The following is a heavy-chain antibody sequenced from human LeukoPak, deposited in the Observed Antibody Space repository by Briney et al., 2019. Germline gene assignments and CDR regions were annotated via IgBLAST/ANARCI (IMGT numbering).Heavy chain of an antibody. D-gene: IGHD3-10*02. CDR2: ISSSGSTI. CDR3: AELGITMIXGV. J-gene: IGHJ6*03. Sequence: GGSLRLSCAASGFTFTSYWMHWVRQAPGKGLEWVSYISSSGSTIYYADSVKGRFTISRDNAKNSLYLQMNSLRAEDTAVYYCAELGITMIXGVXXKGTXVTISS. V-gene: IGHV3-48*04. CDR1: GFTFTSYW.